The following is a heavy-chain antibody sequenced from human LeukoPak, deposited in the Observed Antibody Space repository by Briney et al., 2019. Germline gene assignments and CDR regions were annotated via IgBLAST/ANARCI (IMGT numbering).Heavy chain of an antibody. CDR2: ISWNSGSI. CDR1: GFTFDDYA. CDR3: AKGDSGSYWGYFDY. J-gene: IGHJ4*02. D-gene: IGHD1-26*01. Sequence: GGSLRLSCAASGFTFDDYAMHWVRQAPEKGLEWVSGISWNSGSIGYADSVKGRFTISRDNAKNSLYLQMNSLRAEDTALYYCAKGDSGSYWGYFDYWGQGTLVTVSS. V-gene: IGHV3-9*01.